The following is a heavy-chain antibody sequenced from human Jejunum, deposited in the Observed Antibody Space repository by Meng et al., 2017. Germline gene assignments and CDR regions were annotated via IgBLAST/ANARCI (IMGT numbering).Heavy chain of an antibody. CDR1: GGSISSGLYY. Sequence: SETLSLTCTVSGGSISSGLYYWTWIRQPAGKGLEWIGRIYTSGSTDYNPSLKSRITISLDTSKNQVVLTMTNMDPVDTATYYCAHRASFKGTLDYWGQGTLVTVSS. CDR3: AHRASFKGTLDY. D-gene: IGHD3-3*02. V-gene: IGHV4-61*02. J-gene: IGHJ4*02. CDR2: IYTSGST.